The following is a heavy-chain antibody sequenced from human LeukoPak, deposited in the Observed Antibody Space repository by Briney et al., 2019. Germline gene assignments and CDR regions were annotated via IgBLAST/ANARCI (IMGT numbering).Heavy chain of an antibody. CDR1: GFTFSSYG. CDR3: AREGRTSAAGTEFDY. Sequence: GGSLRLSCAASGFTFSSYGMHWVRQAPGKGLEWVAVIWYDGSNKYYADSVKGRFTISRDNSKNTLYLQMNSLRAEDTAVYYCAREGRTSAAGTEFDYWGQGTLVTVSS. V-gene: IGHV3-33*01. CDR2: IWYDGSNK. D-gene: IGHD6-13*01. J-gene: IGHJ4*02.